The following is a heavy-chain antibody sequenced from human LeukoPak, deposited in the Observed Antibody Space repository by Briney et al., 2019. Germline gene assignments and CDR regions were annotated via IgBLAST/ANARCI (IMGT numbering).Heavy chain of an antibody. Sequence: GGSLRLSCAASGFTFSSYAMHWVRQAPGKGLEWVAVISYDGSNKYYADSVRGRFTISRDNAKNMLYLQMNSLRAEDTAVYYCARVAYYYYYYMDVWGKGTTATVSS. CDR2: ISYDGSNK. CDR3: ARVAYYYYYYMDV. J-gene: IGHJ6*03. CDR1: GFTFSSYA. V-gene: IGHV3-30-3*01.